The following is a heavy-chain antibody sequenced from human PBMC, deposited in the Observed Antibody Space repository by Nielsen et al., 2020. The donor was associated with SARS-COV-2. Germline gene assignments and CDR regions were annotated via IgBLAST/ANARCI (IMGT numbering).Heavy chain of an antibody. CDR3: ARMYRSGSYSLAYYYYGMDL. V-gene: IGHV3-48*02. CDR1: GFTFSSYS. D-gene: IGHD3-10*01. CDR2: ISSSSSTI. Sequence: GESLKISCAASGFTFSSYSMNWVRQAPGKGLEWVSYISSSSSTIYYADSVKGRFTISRDNAKNSLYLQMNSLRDEDTAVYYCARMYRSGSYSLAYYYYGMDLWGQGTTVTVSS. J-gene: IGHJ6*02.